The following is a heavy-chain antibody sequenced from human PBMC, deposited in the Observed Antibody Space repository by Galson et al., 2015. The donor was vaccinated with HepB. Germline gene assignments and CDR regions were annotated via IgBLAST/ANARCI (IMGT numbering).Heavy chain of an antibody. V-gene: IGHV3-23*01. J-gene: IGHJ2*01. CDR1: GFTFSSYA. Sequence: SLRLSCAASGFTFSSYAMTWVRQAPGKGLEWVALISSSGGTTYFGDSVKGRFTVSRENAKNTLHLQMNSLRAEDSAVYFCAKEELHWFGDSTTRYFDLWGRGTLVSVSS. CDR2: ISSSGGTT. D-gene: IGHD3-10*01. CDR3: AKEELHWFGDSTTRYFDL.